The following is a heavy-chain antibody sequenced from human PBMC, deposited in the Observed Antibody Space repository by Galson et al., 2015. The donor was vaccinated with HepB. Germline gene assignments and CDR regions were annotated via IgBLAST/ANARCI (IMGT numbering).Heavy chain of an antibody. V-gene: IGHV1-69*06. Sequence: SVKVSCKASGGTFSSYAISWVRQAPGQGLEWMGGIIPIFGTANYAQKFKGSVTITADKSTSTAYMELSSLRSEDTAVYYCARGPGYYYDSSGYYSPFDYWGQGTLVTVSS. D-gene: IGHD3-22*01. CDR2: IIPIFGTA. CDR3: ARGPGYYYDSSGYYSPFDY. J-gene: IGHJ4*02. CDR1: GGTFSSYA.